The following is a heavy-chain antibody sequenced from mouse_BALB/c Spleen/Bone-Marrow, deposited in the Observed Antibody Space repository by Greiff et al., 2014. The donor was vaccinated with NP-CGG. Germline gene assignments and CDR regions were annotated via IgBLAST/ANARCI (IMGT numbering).Heavy chain of an antibody. CDR3: AHDAPFAY. CDR2: IDPANGNT. V-gene: IGHV14-3*02. J-gene: IGHJ3*01. CDR1: GFNIKDTY. D-gene: IGHD2-3*01. Sequence: VQLQQSGAELVKPGASVKLSCTTSGFNIKDTYIHWVKQRPEQGLEWIGRIDPANGNTKYDPEFQGKATITADTSSNRAYLHLSSLTSEDTAVYSCAHDAPFAYWGQGTLVTVSA.